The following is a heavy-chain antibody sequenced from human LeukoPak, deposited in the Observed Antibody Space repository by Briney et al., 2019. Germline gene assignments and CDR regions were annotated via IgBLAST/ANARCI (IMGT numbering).Heavy chain of an antibody. CDR1: GFTFSTYW. V-gene: IGHV3-7*01. Sequence: GGSLRLSCVASGFTFSTYWMSWVRQAPGNGPEWVANIRGDESEKNYVDSVKGRFTISRDSAKNSLYLQMNSLRAEDTAVYYCARHGSYYDSSGYYGYFDYWGQGTLVTVSS. CDR3: ARHGSYYDSSGYYGYFDY. J-gene: IGHJ4*02. D-gene: IGHD3-22*01. CDR2: IRGDESEK.